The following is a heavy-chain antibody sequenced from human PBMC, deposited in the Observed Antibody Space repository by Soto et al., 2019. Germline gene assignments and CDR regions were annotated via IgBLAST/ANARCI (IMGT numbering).Heavy chain of an antibody. CDR3: AGLLTTGNYQRGTFDY. D-gene: IGHD1-1*01. CDR2: IDYTGST. Sequence: QLHLQESGPGLVKPSETLSLTCTVSGGSISSSSYYWGWVRQPPGKGLECIGNIDYTGSTYCNPSLNDRVTISVDTSNNRFSLKLSSVTAADAAVYYCAGLLTTGNYQRGTFDYWGQGILVTVSS. CDR1: GGSISSSSYY. J-gene: IGHJ4*02. V-gene: IGHV4-39*01.